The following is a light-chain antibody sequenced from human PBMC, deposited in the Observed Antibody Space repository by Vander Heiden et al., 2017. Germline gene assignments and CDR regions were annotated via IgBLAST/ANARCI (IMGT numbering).Light chain of an antibody. Sequence: DIQMTQSPSSLSESVGDRVTITCRASQNIDNYLNWYQQKPGKGPKVLIYGASRLQSGVPSRFSGSRSGTDFTLTISRLEPEDFATYHCQQSDSTPYTFGQGTKLEIK. CDR1: QNIDNY. V-gene: IGKV1-39*01. CDR2: GAS. J-gene: IGKJ2*01. CDR3: QQSDSTPYT.